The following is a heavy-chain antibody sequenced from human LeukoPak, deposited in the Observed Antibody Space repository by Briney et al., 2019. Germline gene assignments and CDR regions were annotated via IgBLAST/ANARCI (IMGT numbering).Heavy chain of an antibody. CDR3: ARVLWFGELSGPALFDY. CDR2: IYYSGST. D-gene: IGHD3-10*01. Sequence: SQTLSLTCTVSGGSISSGGYYWSWIRQHPGKGLEWIGYIYYSGSTYYNPSLKSRVTISVDTSKNQFSLKLSSVTAADTAVYYCARVLWFGELSGPALFDYWGQGTLVTVSS. J-gene: IGHJ4*02. V-gene: IGHV4-31*03. CDR1: GGSISSGGYY.